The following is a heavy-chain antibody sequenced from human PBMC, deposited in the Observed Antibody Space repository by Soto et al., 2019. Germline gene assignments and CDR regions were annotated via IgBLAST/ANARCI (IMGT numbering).Heavy chain of an antibody. Sequence: GSLILSCAASGFTFSSYGIHWVRQAPGKGLEWVALISYDGSNKYYADSVKGRFTISRDNSKNTLYLQMNSLRAEDTAMYYCEKDAQYYYDSSGYYGPFDYWGQGTLVTVSS. V-gene: IGHV3-30*18. CDR3: EKDAQYYYDSSGYYGPFDY. CDR1: GFTFSSYG. CDR2: ISYDGSNK. D-gene: IGHD3-22*01. J-gene: IGHJ4*02.